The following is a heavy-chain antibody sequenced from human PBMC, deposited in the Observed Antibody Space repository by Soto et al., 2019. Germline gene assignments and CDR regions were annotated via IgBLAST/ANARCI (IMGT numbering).Heavy chain of an antibody. CDR1: GYSFTSYW. CDR3: ARQSQQLDYYYYYYMDV. CDR2: IYPGDSDT. V-gene: IGHV5-51*01. Sequence: GESLKISCKGSGYSFTSYWIGWVRQMPGKGLEWMGIIYPGDSDTRYSPSFQGQVTISADKSISTAYLQWSSLKASDTAMYYCARQSQQLDYYYYYYMDVWGKGTTVTVSS. J-gene: IGHJ6*03. D-gene: IGHD6-13*01.